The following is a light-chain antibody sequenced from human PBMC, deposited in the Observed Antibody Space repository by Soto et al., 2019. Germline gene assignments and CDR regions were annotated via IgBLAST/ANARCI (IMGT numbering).Light chain of an antibody. CDR3: CSYAGSTSYV. CDR2: EVS. J-gene: IGLJ1*01. Sequence: QSALTQPPSASGSPGQSVTISCTGTSSDVGGYNYVSWYQQHPGKAPKLVISEVSQRPSGVPDRFSGSKSGNTASLTVSGLQAEDEADYYCCSYAGSTSYVLGNGTKVTVL. V-gene: IGLV2-8*01. CDR1: SSDVGGYNY.